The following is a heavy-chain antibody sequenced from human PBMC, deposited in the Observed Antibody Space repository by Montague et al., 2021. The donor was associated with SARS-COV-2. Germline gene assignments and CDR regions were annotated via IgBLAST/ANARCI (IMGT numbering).Heavy chain of an antibody. Sequence: SETLSLTCTFSGGSISSNFDFWGWLRQPQGKELEWMGSISYTGSTYHNPSLKSRVTMSVDTSKNQFSLKLNSVTAADTAVYYCARSGDPGTTVTYLYWGQGTLVTVSS. J-gene: IGHJ4*01. CDR3: ARSGDPGTTVTYLY. CDR1: GGSISSNFDF. D-gene: IGHD4-11*01. CDR2: ISYTGST. V-gene: IGHV4-39*07.